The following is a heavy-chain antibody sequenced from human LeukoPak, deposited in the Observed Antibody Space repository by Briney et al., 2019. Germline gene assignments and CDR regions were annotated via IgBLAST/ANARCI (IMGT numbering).Heavy chain of an antibody. Sequence: GGSLRLSCAASGFTFSNYWMSWIRQAPGKGLEWVADIKRDESEQHYVDSVKGRFTISRDNAKNSLYLQMNSLRAEDTAVYYCALNMVGGQIFDFWGQGTLVTVSS. CDR2: IKRDESEQ. D-gene: IGHD3-10*01. CDR3: ALNMVGGQIFDF. CDR1: GFTFSNYW. V-gene: IGHV3-7*01. J-gene: IGHJ4*02.